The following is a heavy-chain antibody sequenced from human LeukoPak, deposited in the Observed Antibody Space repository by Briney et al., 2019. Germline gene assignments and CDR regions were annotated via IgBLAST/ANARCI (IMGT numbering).Heavy chain of an antibody. CDR1: GGSISSSNYY. J-gene: IGHJ4*02. D-gene: IGHD2-2*01. CDR2: SSYSGST. V-gene: IGHV4-39*07. CDR3: ARALGYCSSTSCYEDDY. Sequence: SETLSLTCTVSGGSISSSNYYWGWIREPPGRGLEWIGSSSYSGSTYYNPSLKSRVTISVDTSRSQFSLKLSSVTAADTAVYYCARALGYCSSTSCYEDDYWGQGTLVTVSS.